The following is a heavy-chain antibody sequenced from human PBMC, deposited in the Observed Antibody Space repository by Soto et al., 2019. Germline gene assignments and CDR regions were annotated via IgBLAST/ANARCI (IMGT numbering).Heavy chain of an antibody. CDR1: GGSISSSSYY. D-gene: IGHD1-26*01. CDR2: IYYSGST. CDR3: ARHEGPIVGGGWFDL. Sequence: QLQLQESGPGLVKPSETLSLTCTVSGGSISSSSYYWGWIRQPPGKGLEWIGSIYYSGSTYYNPSLQSRVTKSVDTSRNKCALKLSSVTAADTAVYYRARHEGPIVGGGWFDLRGQGTLVTVSS. V-gene: IGHV4-39*01. J-gene: IGHJ5*02.